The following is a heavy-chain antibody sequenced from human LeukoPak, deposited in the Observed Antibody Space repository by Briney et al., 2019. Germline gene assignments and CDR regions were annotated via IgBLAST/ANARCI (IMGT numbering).Heavy chain of an antibody. J-gene: IGHJ4*02. CDR1: GFTFSSYS. CDR2: ISSSSSYI. Sequence: GGSLRLSCAASGFTFSSYSMNWVRQAPGKGLEWVSSISSSSSYIYYADSVKGRFTISRDNAKNTLYLQMNSLRAEDTAVYYCAKESQNGGNAFDYWGQGTLVTVSS. V-gene: IGHV3-21*04. CDR3: AKESQNGGNAFDY. D-gene: IGHD4-23*01.